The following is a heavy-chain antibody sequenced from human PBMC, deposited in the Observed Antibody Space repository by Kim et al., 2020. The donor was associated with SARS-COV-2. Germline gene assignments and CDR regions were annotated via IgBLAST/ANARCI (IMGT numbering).Heavy chain of an antibody. Sequence: PSRRSRGTISVDTSKNQFSLKLSSVTAADTAVYYCARGGGAVAGKAEAYWGQGTLVTVSS. J-gene: IGHJ4*02. V-gene: IGHV4-34*01. D-gene: IGHD6-19*01. CDR3: ARGGGAVAGKAEAY.